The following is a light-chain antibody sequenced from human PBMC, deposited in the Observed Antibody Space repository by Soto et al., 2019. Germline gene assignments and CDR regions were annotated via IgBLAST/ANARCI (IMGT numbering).Light chain of an antibody. J-gene: IGLJ1*01. CDR2: EVS. V-gene: IGLV2-23*02. CDR1: SSDVGSYNL. CDR3: CSYAGSSTFAYV. Sequence: QSLLTQPASVSASPGQSITISCTGTSSDVGSYNLVSWYQQHPGKAPKLMIYEVSKRPSGASNRFSGSKSGNTASLTISGLQAEDEADYYCCSYAGSSTFAYVFGTGTKVTV.